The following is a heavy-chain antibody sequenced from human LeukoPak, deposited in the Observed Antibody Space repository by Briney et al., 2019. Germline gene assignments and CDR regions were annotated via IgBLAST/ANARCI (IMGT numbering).Heavy chain of an antibody. J-gene: IGHJ4*02. V-gene: IGHV4-39*07. CDR3: ARGDEYYYDSRFDY. D-gene: IGHD3-22*01. Sequence: KPSETLSLTCTVSGGSISSSSYYWGWIRQPPGKGLEWIGNIYYSGSTYYNPSLKSRVTISVDTSKNQFSLKLSSVTAADTAVYYCARGDEYYYDSRFDYWGQGTLVTVSS. CDR2: IYYSGST. CDR1: GGSISSSSYY.